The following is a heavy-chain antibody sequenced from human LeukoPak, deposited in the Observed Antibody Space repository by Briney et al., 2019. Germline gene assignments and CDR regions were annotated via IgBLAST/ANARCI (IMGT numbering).Heavy chain of an antibody. CDR3: AKDGGFQGVSYYYYGMDV. J-gene: IGHJ6*02. V-gene: IGHV3-48*03. Sequence: PGGSLRLSCSASGFFFSIYEMNWVRQAPGKGLEGISYINSSGNSMFYADSVKGRFTISRDNVKNSLYLQMNSLRGDDTAVYYCAKDGGFQGVSYYYYGMDVWGQGTTVTVSS. CDR2: INSSGNSM. CDR1: GFFFSIYE. D-gene: IGHD3-10*01.